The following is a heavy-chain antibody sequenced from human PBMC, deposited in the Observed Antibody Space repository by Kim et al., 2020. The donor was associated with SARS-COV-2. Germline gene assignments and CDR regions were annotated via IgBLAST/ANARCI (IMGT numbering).Heavy chain of an antibody. J-gene: IGHJ4*02. CDR1: GFTVSNTY. Sequence: GGSLRLSCAASGFTVSNTYMSWVRQAPGKGLEWVSVIYSGGSTYNADSVKGRFTISRDNSKNTLYLQMNNLRAEDTAVYYCARGPTVGGGGSGSSIWGQGTLVTVSS. CDR2: IYSGGST. CDR3: ARGPTVGGGGSGSSI. D-gene: IGHD3-10*01. V-gene: IGHV3-53*01.